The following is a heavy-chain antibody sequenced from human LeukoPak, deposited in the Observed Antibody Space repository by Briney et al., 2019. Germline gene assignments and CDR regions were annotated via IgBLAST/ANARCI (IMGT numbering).Heavy chain of an antibody. CDR2: IYCSGST. V-gene: IGHV4-59*12. CDR3: ARRFTHCSGGSCYFSGGRYYYYYMDV. D-gene: IGHD2-15*01. CDR1: GGSISSYY. Sequence: NPSETLSLTCTVSGGSISSYYRSWIRQPPGKGLEWIGYIYCSGSTNYNPSLKSRVTMSVDTSKNQFSLKLSSVTAADTAVYYCARRFTHCSGGSCYFSGGRYYYYYMDVWGKGTTVTISS. J-gene: IGHJ6*03.